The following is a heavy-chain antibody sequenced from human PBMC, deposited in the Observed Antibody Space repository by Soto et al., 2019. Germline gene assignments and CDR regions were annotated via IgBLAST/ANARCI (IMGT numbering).Heavy chain of an antibody. D-gene: IGHD2-21*01. V-gene: IGHV3-74*01. CDR1: GVTFSGFW. CDR2: INSDASVT. J-gene: IGHJ4*02. CDR3: ARVPNQQAIGHFFDK. Sequence: PGGSLRLSCAASGVTFSGFWMHWIRQAPGKGLVWVSRINSDASVTAYAASVKGRFTISRDNAEKMLFLQMNSLRAEDTAVYYCARVPNQQAIGHFFDKWGQGTQVTVSS.